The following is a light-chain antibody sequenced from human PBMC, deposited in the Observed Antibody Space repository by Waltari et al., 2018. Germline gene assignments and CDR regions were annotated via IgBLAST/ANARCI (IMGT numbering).Light chain of an antibody. J-gene: IGLJ3*02. Sequence: QSALTQPASVSGSPGQSITISCTGASSDVGRYNYVPWYQQYPGTAPKLIIYDVSNRPSRVSNRFSCSKSGNTASLTISGLQAEDEADYYCSSYTSSSTLVFGGGTKLTVL. V-gene: IGLV2-14*03. CDR3: SSYTSSSTLV. CDR1: SSDVGRYNY. CDR2: DVS.